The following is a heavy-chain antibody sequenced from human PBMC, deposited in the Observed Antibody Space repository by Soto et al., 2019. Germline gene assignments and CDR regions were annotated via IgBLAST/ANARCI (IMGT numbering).Heavy chain of an antibody. Sequence: PXETLSLTCTVSGCSISTYYWSWIRQPPGKGLEWIGYIYYSGSTNYNPSLKSRVTISVDTSKNQFSLKLSSVTAADTAVFYCARVGGYSGSDTYLYYGMDVWGQGTTVTVSS. CDR2: IYYSGST. CDR1: GCSISTYY. D-gene: IGHD3-10*01. CDR3: ARVGGYSGSDTYLYYGMDV. V-gene: IGHV4-59*01. J-gene: IGHJ6*02.